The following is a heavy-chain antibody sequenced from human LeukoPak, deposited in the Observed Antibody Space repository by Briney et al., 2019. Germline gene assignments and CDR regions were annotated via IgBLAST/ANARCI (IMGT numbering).Heavy chain of an antibody. CDR3: ASPFYSSSWYDGDH. V-gene: IGHV1-2*04. CDR2: INPNSGGT. Sequence: ASVKVSCKASGYTFTGYYMHWVRQAPGQGLEWMGWINPNSGGTNYAQKFQGWVTMTRDTSICTAYMELSRLRSDDTAVYYCASPFYSSSWYDGDHWGQGTLVTVSS. J-gene: IGHJ4*02. CDR1: GYTFTGYY. D-gene: IGHD6-13*01.